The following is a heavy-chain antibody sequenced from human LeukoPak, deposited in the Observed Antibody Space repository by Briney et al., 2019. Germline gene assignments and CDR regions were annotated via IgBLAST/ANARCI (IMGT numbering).Heavy chain of an antibody. Sequence: PGGSLRLSCAASGFTFSSYSMNWVRQAPGKGLEWVSSISSSYIYYADSVKGRFTMSRDNAKNSLYLQMNSLRAEDTAVYYCARDRESYCTGGSCYSTGDYWGQGTLVTVSS. CDR3: ARDRESYCTGGSCYSTGDY. CDR1: GFTFSSYS. CDR2: ISSSYI. J-gene: IGHJ4*02. D-gene: IGHD2-15*01. V-gene: IGHV3-21*01.